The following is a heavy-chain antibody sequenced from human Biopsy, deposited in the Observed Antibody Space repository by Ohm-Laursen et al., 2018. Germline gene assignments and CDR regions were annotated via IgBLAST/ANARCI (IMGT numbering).Heavy chain of an antibody. CDR1: GYTFTDYD. CDR3: ARGGYDYDY. J-gene: IGHJ4*02. D-gene: IGHD5-12*01. V-gene: IGHV1-8*01. CDR2: MTPKTGKT. Sequence: SSVKVSCKASGYTFTDYDINWVRQASGQGLEWVGWMTPKTGKTGYTQKLQGRLTMTRDTSTSTAYMELSSLRSGDTAIYYCARGGYDYDYWGQGTLVTVSS.